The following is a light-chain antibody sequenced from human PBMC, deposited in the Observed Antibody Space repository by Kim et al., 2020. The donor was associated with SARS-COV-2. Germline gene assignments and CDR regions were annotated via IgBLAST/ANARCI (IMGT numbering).Light chain of an antibody. CDR2: AAS. J-gene: IGKJ4*01. CDR1: EDIRND. Sequence: AIQMTQSPSSLSASVGDRVTITCRASEDIRNDLHWYQQKPGKAPKLLIYAASNLESGVPSTFIGTGSGTDFTLTISSLQPEDFATYFCLQDHNCPLTFGGRTKVDIK. CDR3: LQDHNCPLT. V-gene: IGKV1-6*01.